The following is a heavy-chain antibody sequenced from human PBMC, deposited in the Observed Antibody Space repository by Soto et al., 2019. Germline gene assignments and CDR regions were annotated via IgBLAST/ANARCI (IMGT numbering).Heavy chain of an antibody. Sequence: QVQLVESGGGVVQPGRSLRLSCAASGFTFSSYGMHWVRQAPGKGLEWVAVIWYDGSNKYYADSVKGRFTISRDNSKNTLYLQMSSLGAEETAVYYCARESGSNWCDTWGQGTLVTVSS. CDR1: GFTFSSYG. D-gene: IGHD5-12*01. J-gene: IGHJ5*02. CDR3: ARESGSNWCDT. CDR2: IWYDGSNK. V-gene: IGHV3-33*01.